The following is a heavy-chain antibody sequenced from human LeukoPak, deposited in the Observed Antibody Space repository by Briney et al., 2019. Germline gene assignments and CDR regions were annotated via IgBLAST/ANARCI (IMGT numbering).Heavy chain of an antibody. CDR3: AKEHFSGSYDY. D-gene: IGHD1-26*01. Sequence: PGRSLRLSCAASGFTFDDYAMLWVRQAPGKGLEWVSGISWNSGSIGYADSVKGRFTISRDNAKNSLYLQMNSLRAEDMALYYCAKEHFSGSYDYWGQGTLVTVSS. J-gene: IGHJ4*02. CDR1: GFTFDDYA. V-gene: IGHV3-9*03. CDR2: ISWNSGSI.